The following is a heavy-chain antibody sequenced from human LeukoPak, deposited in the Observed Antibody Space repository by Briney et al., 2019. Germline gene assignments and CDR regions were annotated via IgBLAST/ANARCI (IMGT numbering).Heavy chain of an antibody. V-gene: IGHV4-39*07. J-gene: IGHJ5*02. Sequence: PSETLSLTCTVSGASISSSTYYWGWIRQPPGNGLEWIGSIYFSGSTYYNPSLKSRVTISVDTSKNQFSLKLSSVTAADTAVYYCARGRGEGRGISMVRGVRAPSYNWFDPWGHGTLVIVSS. D-gene: IGHD3-10*01. CDR1: GASISSSTYY. CDR2: IYFSGST. CDR3: ARGRGEGRGISMVRGVRAPSYNWFDP.